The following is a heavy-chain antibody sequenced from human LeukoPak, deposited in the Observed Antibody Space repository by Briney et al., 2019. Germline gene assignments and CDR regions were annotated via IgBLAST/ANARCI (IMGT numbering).Heavy chain of an antibody. CDR2: ISAYNGNT. CDR1: GYTFTSYG. V-gene: IGHV1-18*01. D-gene: IGHD2-2*01. Sequence: ASVKVSCKASGYTFTSYGISWVRQAPGQGLEWMGWISAYNGNTNYAQKLQGRVTMTTDTSTSTAYMELRSLRSDDTAVYYCARRYCSSTSRPSYYYYYGMDVWGQGTTVTVSS. J-gene: IGHJ6*02. CDR3: ARRYCSSTSRPSYYYYYGMDV.